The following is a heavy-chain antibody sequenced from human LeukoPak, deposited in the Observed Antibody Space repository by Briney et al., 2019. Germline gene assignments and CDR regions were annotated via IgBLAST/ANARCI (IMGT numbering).Heavy chain of an antibody. J-gene: IGHJ4*02. CDR1: GFTFSTYW. CDR2: IKGDESAR. D-gene: IGHD1-26*01. Sequence: GGSLRLSCSASGFTFSTYWMGWARQAPGKGLEWVANIKGDESARHQADSVKGRFTISRDNAQNSVYLQMSSLRGEDTAVYYCARDVGGSLDYSGQGTLVTVSS. V-gene: IGHV3-7*01. CDR3: ARDVGGSLDY.